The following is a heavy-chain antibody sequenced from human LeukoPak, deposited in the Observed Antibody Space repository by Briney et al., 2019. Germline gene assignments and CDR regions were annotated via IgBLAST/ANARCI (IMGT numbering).Heavy chain of an antibody. CDR2: IYHSGTT. CDR1: VGSPSSGGYS. CDR3: ARGQITMVRGVIITHDAFDI. V-gene: IGHV4-30-2*01. D-gene: IGHD3-10*01. Sequence: PPQTLSLTCALSVGSPSSGGYSWGWTRPPPGTGLEWLGYIYHSGTTYINPSLKSRVTISVDRSKNQFSLKLSSVTAADTAVYYCARGQITMVRGVIITHDAFDIWGQGTMVTVSS. J-gene: IGHJ3*02.